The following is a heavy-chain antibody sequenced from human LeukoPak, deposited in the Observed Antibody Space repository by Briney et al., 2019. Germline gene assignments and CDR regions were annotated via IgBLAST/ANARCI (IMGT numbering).Heavy chain of an antibody. CDR2: ISPSGGST. J-gene: IGHJ4*02. V-gene: IGHV1-46*01. Sequence: ASVKVSCKAFGYTFTGYWMHWVRQAPGQGPEWMGVISPSGGSTIYAQKFQGRVTMTEDTSTDTAYMELSSLRSEDTAVYYCATDLKQQLGPSPFDYWGQGTLVTVSS. CDR3: ATDLKQQLGPSPFDY. D-gene: IGHD6-13*01. CDR1: GYTFTGYW.